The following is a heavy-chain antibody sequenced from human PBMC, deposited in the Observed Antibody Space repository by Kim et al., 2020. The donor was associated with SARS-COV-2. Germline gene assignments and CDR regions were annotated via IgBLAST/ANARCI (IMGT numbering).Heavy chain of an antibody. D-gene: IGHD3-9*01. Sequence: SETLSLTCAVYGGSFSGYYWSWIRQPPGKGLEWIGEINHSGSTNYNPSLKSRVTISVDTSKNQFSLKLSSVTAADTAVYYCARYSRGYFDWLIDYWGQGTLVTVSS. CDR3: ARYSRGYFDWLIDY. CDR1: GGSFSGYY. CDR2: INHSGST. V-gene: IGHV4-34*01. J-gene: IGHJ4*02.